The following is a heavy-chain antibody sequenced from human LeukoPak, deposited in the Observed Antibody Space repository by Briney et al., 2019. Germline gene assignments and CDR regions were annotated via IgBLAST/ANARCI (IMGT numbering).Heavy chain of an antibody. Sequence: GALRLSCAASGFTFSSYAMHWVRQAPGKGLEYVSAISSNGGSTYYANSVKGRFTISRDNSKNTLYLQMGNLRAEDMAVYYCARDAGFCSGGSCPRYYFDYWGQGTLVTVSS. V-gene: IGHV3-64*01. CDR1: GFTFSSYA. D-gene: IGHD2-15*01. CDR2: ISSNGGST. CDR3: ARDAGFCSGGSCPRYYFDY. J-gene: IGHJ4*02.